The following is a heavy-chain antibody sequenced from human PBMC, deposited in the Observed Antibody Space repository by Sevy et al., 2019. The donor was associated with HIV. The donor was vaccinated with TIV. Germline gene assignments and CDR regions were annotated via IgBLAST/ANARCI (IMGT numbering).Heavy chain of an antibody. V-gene: IGHV3-20*04. CDR3: ARSAYYYDSTGYGPLDL. CDR2: INWKADNT. J-gene: IGHJ3*01. CDR1: GFTFSDHD. D-gene: IGHD3-22*01. Sequence: GGSLRLSCAASGFTFSDHDMSWVRQTPGRGLEWVSCINWKADNTGYADSLKGRFTISRDNAKNSLYLQIHSLRAEDTALYYCARSAYYYDSTGYGPLDLWGQGTMVTVSS.